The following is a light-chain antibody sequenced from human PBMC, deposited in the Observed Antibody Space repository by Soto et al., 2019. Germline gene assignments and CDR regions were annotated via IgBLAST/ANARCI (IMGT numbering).Light chain of an antibody. J-gene: IGLJ1*01. CDR1: SDDVGGYNY. V-gene: IGLV2-8*01. CDR3: SSYAGSSNV. Sequence: QSVLTQPASVSGSPGQSITISCTGTSDDVGGYNYVSWYQQHTGKAPKLMIFEVNNRPSGVPDRFSGSKSGNTASLTVSGLQAEDEADYYCSSYAGSSNVFGTGTKLTVL. CDR2: EVN.